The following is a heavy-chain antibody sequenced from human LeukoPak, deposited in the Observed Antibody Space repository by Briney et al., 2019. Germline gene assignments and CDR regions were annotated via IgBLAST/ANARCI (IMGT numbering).Heavy chain of an antibody. D-gene: IGHD3-16*02. V-gene: IGHV3-21*01. CDR3: ARDLLGYNYYYMDV. CDR2: ISSSDSYI. J-gene: IGHJ6*03. CDR1: GFTFSSYN. Sequence: PGGSLRLSCAASGFTFSSYNMNWVRQAPGKGLEWVSSISSSDSYIYYADSVKGRFTISRDNAKNSLFLQMNSLRAEDTAVYYCARDLLGYNYYYMDVWGQRDHGHRLL.